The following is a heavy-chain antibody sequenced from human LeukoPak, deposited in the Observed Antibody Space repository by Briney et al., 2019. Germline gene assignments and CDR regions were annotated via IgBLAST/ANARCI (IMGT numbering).Heavy chain of an antibody. V-gene: IGHV4-30-4*01. CDR3: ARRRWIGAFDY. CDR1: GGSISSGDYY. J-gene: IGHJ4*02. D-gene: IGHD3-10*01. CDR2: IYYSGSA. Sequence: PSETLSLTCTVAGGSISSGDYYWRWIRQPPGKGLEWIGYIYYSGSAYYNPSLKSRVTISVDTSKIQFSLKLSSVTAADTAVYYCARRRWIGAFDYWGQGTLVTVSS.